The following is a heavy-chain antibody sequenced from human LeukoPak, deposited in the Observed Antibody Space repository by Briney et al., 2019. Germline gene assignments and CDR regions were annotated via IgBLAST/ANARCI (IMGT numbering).Heavy chain of an antibody. J-gene: IGHJ6*03. V-gene: IGHV3-23*01. D-gene: IGHD6-13*01. Sequence: GGSLRLXCAASGFTFSSYAMSWVRQAPGKGLEWVSAISGSGGSTYYADSVKGRFTISRDNSKNTLYLQMNSLRAEDTAVYYCARGGSSWGPYYYYYYMDVWGKGTTVTVSS. CDR2: ISGSGGST. CDR1: GFTFSSYA. CDR3: ARGGSSWGPYYYYYYMDV.